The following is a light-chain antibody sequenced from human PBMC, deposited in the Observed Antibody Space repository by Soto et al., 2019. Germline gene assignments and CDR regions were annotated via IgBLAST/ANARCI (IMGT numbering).Light chain of an antibody. CDR1: ASNIGSNS. CDR3: ISFTSRHIYV. V-gene: IGLV2-14*02. CDR2: DVT. Sequence: QSVLTQPPSVSAAPGQKVTISCSGSASNIGSNSLSWYQQHPGRAPKLIIYDVTNRPSGISNRFSGSKSGNTASLTISGLQTEDEADYYCISFTSRHIYVFGTGTKLTVL. J-gene: IGLJ1*01.